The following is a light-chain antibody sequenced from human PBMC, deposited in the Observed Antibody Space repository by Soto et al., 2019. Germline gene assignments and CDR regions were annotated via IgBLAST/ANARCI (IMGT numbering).Light chain of an antibody. Sequence: EIVLTQSPATLSLSPGERATLSCRASQSINRHLAWYRQKPGQAPRLLIYDASNRATGIPARFSGSGSGTDFTLTISSLQPEDFATYYCQQTYRVAPYTFGQGTKLDI. CDR3: QQTYRVAPYT. CDR2: DAS. V-gene: IGKV3-11*01. CDR1: QSINRH. J-gene: IGKJ2*01.